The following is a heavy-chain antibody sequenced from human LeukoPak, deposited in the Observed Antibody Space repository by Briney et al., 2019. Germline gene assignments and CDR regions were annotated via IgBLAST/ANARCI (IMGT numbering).Heavy chain of an antibody. CDR1: GGTFSSYA. CDR3: AREPGYSGYDCNFDY. D-gene: IGHD5-12*01. CDR2: IIPILGIA. J-gene: IGHJ4*02. V-gene: IGHV1-69*04. Sequence: ASVKVSCKASGGTFSSYAISWVRQAPGQGLEWMGRIIPILGIANYAQKFQGRVTITADKSTSTAYMELSSLRSEDTAVYYCAREPGYSGYDCNFDYWGQGTLVTVSS.